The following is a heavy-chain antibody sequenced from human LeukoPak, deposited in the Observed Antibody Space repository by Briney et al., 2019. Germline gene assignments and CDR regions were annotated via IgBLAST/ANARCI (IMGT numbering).Heavy chain of an antibody. CDR3: AREPTDIVDYFDY. V-gene: IGHV4-4*07. D-gene: IGHD5-12*01. J-gene: IGHJ4*02. CDR1: GGSISGYY. Sequence: SETLSLTCIVSGGSISGYYWSWIRQPAGKGLEWIGRIYTSGSTNYNPSLKSRVTMSVDTSKNQFSLKLSSVTAADTAVYYCAREPTDIVDYFDYWGQGTLVTVSS. CDR2: IYTSGST.